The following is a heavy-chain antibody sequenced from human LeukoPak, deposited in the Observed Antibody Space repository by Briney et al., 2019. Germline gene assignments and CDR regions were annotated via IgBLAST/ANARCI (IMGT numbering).Heavy chain of an antibody. CDR1: GFTFSSYE. CDR2: ISSSGSTI. J-gene: IGHJ4*02. Sequence: GGSLRLSCAASGFTFSSYEMNWVRQAPGKGLEWVSYISSSGSTIYYADSVKGRFTISRDNAKNSLYLQMNSLRAEDTAVYYCARVWDIVVVPAALDYWGQGTLVTVSS. CDR3: ARVWDIVVVPAALDY. D-gene: IGHD2-2*01. V-gene: IGHV3-48*03.